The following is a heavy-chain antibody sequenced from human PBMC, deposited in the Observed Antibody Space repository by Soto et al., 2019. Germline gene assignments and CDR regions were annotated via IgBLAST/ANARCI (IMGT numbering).Heavy chain of an antibody. CDR1: GFTFSSYA. V-gene: IGHV3-23*01. CDR2: ITFRGDNT. J-gene: IGHJ4*02. CDR3: AKLGTMGVFDN. D-gene: IGHD1-1*01. Sequence: EVQLLISGGGLVSPGGSLRLSCAASGFTFSSYAMSWVRQAPGKGLEWLAGITFRGDNTYYADSVKGRFSLSRDNSRNWLDLQMNNLKVEDTALYYCAKLGTMGVFDNWGQGTLLTVSS.